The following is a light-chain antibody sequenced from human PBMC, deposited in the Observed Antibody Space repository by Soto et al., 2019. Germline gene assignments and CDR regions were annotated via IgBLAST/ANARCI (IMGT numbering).Light chain of an antibody. CDR2: GAS. J-gene: IGKJ2*01. Sequence: EIVLTQSPGTLSLSPGERATLSCRASQSLNARYLAWYQVKPGQAPRLLFYGASSRATGIPDRFIGSGSGTDFTLTITGLEPEDFAVYYCQQRSNWPHTFGPGTKLEIK. V-gene: IGKV3D-20*02. CDR1: QSLNARY. CDR3: QQRSNWPHT.